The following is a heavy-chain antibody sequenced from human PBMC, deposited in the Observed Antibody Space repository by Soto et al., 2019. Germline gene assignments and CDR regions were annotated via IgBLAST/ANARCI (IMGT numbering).Heavy chain of an antibody. V-gene: IGHV4-30-4*01. J-gene: IGHJ5*02. Sequence: TVSGASIRRGDYSWSWIRQPPGKGLEWIGYIYYSGSTYYNPSLRSRVSISVDTSKNQFSLKLTSVTAADSAVYYCASDRLVGDSAWFDPWGQGTLVSVSS. D-gene: IGHD1-26*01. CDR2: IYYSGST. CDR3: ASDRLVGDSAWFDP. CDR1: GASIRRGDYS.